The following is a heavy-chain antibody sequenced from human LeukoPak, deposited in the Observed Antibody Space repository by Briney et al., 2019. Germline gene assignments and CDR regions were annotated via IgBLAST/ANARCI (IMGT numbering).Heavy chain of an antibody. CDR3: ARDRRVGATYFDY. Sequence: PGGSLRLSCAASGFTLRDDNMSWIRQAPGKGREWVSYISSSGSTIYYADSVKGRFTISRDNAKNSLYLQMNSLRAEDTAVYYCARDRRVGATYFDYWGQGTLVTVSS. CDR2: ISSSGSTI. D-gene: IGHD1-26*01. V-gene: IGHV3-11*04. CDR1: GFTLRDDN. J-gene: IGHJ4*02.